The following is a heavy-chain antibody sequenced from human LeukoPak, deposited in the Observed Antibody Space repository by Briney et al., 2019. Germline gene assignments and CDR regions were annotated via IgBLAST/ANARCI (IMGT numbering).Heavy chain of an antibody. CDR1: GYTFTSYD. D-gene: IGHD3-10*01. J-gene: IGHJ6*02. CDR2: MNPNSGNT. CDR3: ATPPSYYYGSGSYRDV. V-gene: IGHV1-8*01. Sequence: ASVKVSCKASGYTFTSYDINWVRQATGQGLEWMGWMNPNSGNTGYAQKFQGRVTMTRNTSISTAYMELSSLRSEDTAVYYCATPPSYYYGSGSYRDVWGQGTAVTVSS.